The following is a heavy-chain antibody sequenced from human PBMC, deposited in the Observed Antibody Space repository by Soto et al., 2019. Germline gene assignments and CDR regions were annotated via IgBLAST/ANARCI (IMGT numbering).Heavy chain of an antibody. CDR3: ARAGYYGSGILL. D-gene: IGHD3-10*01. CDR1: GFTFNSYS. Sequence: EVQLVESGGGLVQPGGSLRLSCAASGFTFNSYSMNWVRQAPGKGLEWVSYISSSSSTIYYADSVKGRFTISRDNAKNSLHLQMISPRDEDTAVYYCARAGYYGSGILLWGPGTLVTVSS. V-gene: IGHV3-48*02. CDR2: ISSSSSTI. J-gene: IGHJ4*02.